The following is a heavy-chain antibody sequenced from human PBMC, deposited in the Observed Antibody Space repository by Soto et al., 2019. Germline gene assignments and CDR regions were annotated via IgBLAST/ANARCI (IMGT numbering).Heavy chain of an antibody. V-gene: IGHV4-59*01. Sequence: QVQLQESGPGLVKPSETLSLTCTVSGGSISSYYWSWIRQPPGKGLEWIGYIYYSGSTNYNPSLISRVPISVDPPKNQSSLKLSSVTAADTAVYYCARRYGSAFDIWGQGTMVTVSS. CDR3: ARRYGSAFDI. D-gene: IGHD3-10*01. J-gene: IGHJ3*02. CDR2: IYYSGST. CDR1: GGSISSYY.